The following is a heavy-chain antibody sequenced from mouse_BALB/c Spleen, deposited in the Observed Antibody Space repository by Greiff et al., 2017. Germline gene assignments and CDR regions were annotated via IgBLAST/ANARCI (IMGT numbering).Heavy chain of an antibody. V-gene: IGHV1S81*02. CDR2: INPSNGRT. D-gene: IGHD2-4*01. CDR3: ARIGDYDGGGFDD. Sequence: QVQLQQPGAELVKPGASVKLSCKASGYTFTSYWMHWVKQRPGQGLEWIGEINPSNGRTNYNEKFKSKATLTVDKSSSTAYMQLSSLTSEDSAVYYCARIGDYDGGGFDDWGEGTTLTVSS. CDR1: GYTFTSYW. J-gene: IGHJ2*01.